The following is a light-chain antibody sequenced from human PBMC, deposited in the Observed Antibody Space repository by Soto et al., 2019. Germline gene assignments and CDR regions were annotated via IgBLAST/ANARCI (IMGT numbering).Light chain of an antibody. CDR1: QSVSSD. CDR2: GAS. CDR3: QQRSNWPPT. J-gene: IGKJ5*01. Sequence: EILLTQSPGTLSLSPGERATLSCRASQSVSSDLAWYHQKPGQAPRLLIYGASTRATGIPARFSGSGSGTDFTLTISSLEPEDFAVYYCQQRSNWPPTFGQGTRLEIK. V-gene: IGKV3-11*01.